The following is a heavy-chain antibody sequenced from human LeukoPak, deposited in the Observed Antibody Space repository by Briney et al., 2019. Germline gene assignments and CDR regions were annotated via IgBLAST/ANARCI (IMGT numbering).Heavy chain of an antibody. CDR1: RFIFSSYW. J-gene: IGHJ4*02. Sequence: GGSLRLSCAASRFIFSSYWMSWVRQAPGKGLEWVANIKQDGSEKYYVDSVKGRFTISRDNAKNSLYLQMNSLRAEDTAVYYCARVFNWNSRGGHYFDYWGQGTLVTVSS. V-gene: IGHV3-7*01. CDR2: IKQDGSEK. CDR3: ARVFNWNSRGGHYFDY. D-gene: IGHD1-7*01.